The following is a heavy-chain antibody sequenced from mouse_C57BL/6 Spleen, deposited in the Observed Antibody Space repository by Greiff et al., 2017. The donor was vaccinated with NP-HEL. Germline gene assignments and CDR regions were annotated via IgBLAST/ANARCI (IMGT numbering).Heavy chain of an antibody. Sequence: VQLQQSGPELVKPGASVKISCKASGYAFSSSWMNWVKQRPGKGLEWIGRIYPGDGDTNYNGKFKGKATLTADTSSSTAYMQLSSLTSEDSAVYFGAREAYYGLLAWFAYWGQGTLVTVSA. V-gene: IGHV1-82*01. CDR2: IYPGDGDT. CDR3: AREAYYGLLAWFAY. D-gene: IGHD2-10*01. J-gene: IGHJ3*01. CDR1: GYAFSSSW.